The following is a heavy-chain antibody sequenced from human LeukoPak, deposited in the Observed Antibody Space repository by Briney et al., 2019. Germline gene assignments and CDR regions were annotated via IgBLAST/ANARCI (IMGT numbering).Heavy chain of an antibody. D-gene: IGHD3-16*01. V-gene: IGHV3-20*04. J-gene: IGHJ4*02. Sequence: GGSLRLSCAASGFTFDDSVMSWVRQAPGKGLEWVSSINWNGGSTGYADSVKGRFTISRDNAKNSLYLQMNSLRAEDTAVYYCARDASALAPFDYWGQGTLVTVSS. CDR1: GFTFDDSV. CDR2: INWNGGST. CDR3: ARDASALAPFDY.